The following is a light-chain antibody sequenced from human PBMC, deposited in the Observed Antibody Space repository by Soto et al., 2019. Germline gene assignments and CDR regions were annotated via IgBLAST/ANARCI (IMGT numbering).Light chain of an antibody. Sequence: QSALTQPASVTGSPGQWITISCTGPSGDFGDFDFVSWYQQYPGKAPKVMIYDVTHRPSGVSTRFSGSKSGNTASLTISGLQSEDEADYYCGSYVTTTSSYVFGTGTKLTVL. V-gene: IGLV2-14*03. CDR3: GSYVTTTSSYV. CDR2: DVT. J-gene: IGLJ1*01. CDR1: SGDFGDFDF.